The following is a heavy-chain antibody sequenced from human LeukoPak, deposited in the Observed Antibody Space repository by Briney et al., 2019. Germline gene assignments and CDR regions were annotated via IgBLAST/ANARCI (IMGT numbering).Heavy chain of an antibody. V-gene: IGHV1-2*02. CDR3: ATIFGVVFSGSAYVY. CDR2: INPNSGGT. J-gene: IGHJ4*02. D-gene: IGHD3-3*01. CDR1: GYTFTGYY. Sequence: ASVKVSCKASGYTFTGYYMHWVRQAPGQGLEWMGWINPNSGGTSYAQKFQDRVTMTWDTSITTAYMELSRLKYADTAIYYCATIFGVVFSGSAYVYWGQGTLVTVSS.